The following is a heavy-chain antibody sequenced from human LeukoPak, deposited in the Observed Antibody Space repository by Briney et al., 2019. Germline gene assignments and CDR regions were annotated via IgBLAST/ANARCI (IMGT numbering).Heavy chain of an antibody. CDR3: ARRKYCSGGSCFAFDY. D-gene: IGHD2-15*01. CDR2: INHSGST. J-gene: IGHJ4*02. CDR1: GGSISGYY. Sequence: SETLSLTCTVSGGSISGYYWSWIRQPPGKGLEWIGEINHSGSTNYNPSLKSRVTISVDTSKNQFSLKLSSVTAADTAVYYCARRKYCSGGSCFAFDYWGQGTLVTVSS. V-gene: IGHV4-34*01.